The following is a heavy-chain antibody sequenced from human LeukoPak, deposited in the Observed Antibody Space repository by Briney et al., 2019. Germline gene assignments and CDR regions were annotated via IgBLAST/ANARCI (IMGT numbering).Heavy chain of an antibody. D-gene: IGHD3-10*02. Sequence: GGSLRLSCAASGFTVSSNYMSWVRQAPGKGLEWVSVIYSGGSTYYADSVKGRFTISRDNSKNTLYLQMNSLRAEDTAVYYCARAYGTPRFGELWDDAFDIWGQGTMVTVSS. J-gene: IGHJ3*02. CDR1: GFTVSSNY. V-gene: IGHV3-66*01. CDR2: IYSGGST. CDR3: ARAYGTPRFGELWDDAFDI.